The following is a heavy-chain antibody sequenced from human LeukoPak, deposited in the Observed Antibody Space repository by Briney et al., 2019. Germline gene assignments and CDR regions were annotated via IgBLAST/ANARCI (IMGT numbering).Heavy chain of an antibody. V-gene: IGHV4-39*07. CDR1: GGSISSSSYY. Sequence: SETLSLTCTVSGGSISSSSYYWGWIRQPPGKGLEWIGSIYYSGSTNYNPSLKSRVTISVDTSKNQFSLKLSSVTAADTAVYYCARGGGGDSPHINYYYYGMDVWGQGATVTVSS. J-gene: IGHJ6*02. D-gene: IGHD2-21*02. CDR3: ARGGGGDSPHINYYYYGMDV. CDR2: IYYSGST.